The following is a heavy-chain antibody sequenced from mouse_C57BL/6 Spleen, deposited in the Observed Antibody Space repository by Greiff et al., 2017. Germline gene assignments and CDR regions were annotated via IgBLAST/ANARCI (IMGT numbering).Heavy chain of an antibody. CDR2: INPNNGGT. V-gene: IGHV1-18*01. Sequence: EVQGVESGPELVKPGASVKIPCKASGYTFTDYNMDWVKQSHGKSLEWIGDINPNNGGTIYNQKFKGKATLTVDKSSSTAYMELRSLTSEDTAVYYCARFSTGTWYAMDYWGQGTSVTVSS. CDR1: GYTFTDYN. J-gene: IGHJ4*01. D-gene: IGHD4-1*02. CDR3: ARFSTGTWYAMDY.